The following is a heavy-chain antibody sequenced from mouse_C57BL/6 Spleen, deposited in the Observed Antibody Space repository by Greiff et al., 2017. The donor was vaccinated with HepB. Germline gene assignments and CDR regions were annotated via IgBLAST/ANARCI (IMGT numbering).Heavy chain of an antibody. Sequence: QVQLQQPGAELVKPGASVKMSCKASGYTFTSYWITWVKQRPGQGLEWIGDIYPGSGSTNFNEKFKSKATLTVDTSSSTAYMQLSSLTSEDSAVYYCARGEDYLYAMDYWGQGTSVTVSS. CDR3: ARGEDYLYAMDY. CDR2: IYPGSGST. CDR1: GYTFTSYW. D-gene: IGHD2-4*01. J-gene: IGHJ4*01. V-gene: IGHV1-55*01.